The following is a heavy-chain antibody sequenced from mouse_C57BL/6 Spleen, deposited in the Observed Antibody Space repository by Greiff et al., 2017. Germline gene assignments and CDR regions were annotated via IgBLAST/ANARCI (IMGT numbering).Heavy chain of an antibody. CDR1: GYSFTDYN. CDR3: ARSRAGTAWFAY. CDR2: INPNYGTT. Sequence: VHVKQSGPELVKPGASVKISCKASGYSFTDYNMNWVKQSNGKSLEWIGVINPNYGTTSYNQKFKGKATLTVDQSSSTAYMQLNSLTSEDSAVYYCARSRAGTAWFAYWGQGTLVTVSA. J-gene: IGHJ3*01. D-gene: IGHD3-3*01. V-gene: IGHV1-39*01.